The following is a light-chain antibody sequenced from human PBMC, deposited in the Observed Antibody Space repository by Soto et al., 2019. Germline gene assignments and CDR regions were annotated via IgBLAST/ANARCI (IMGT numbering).Light chain of an antibody. CDR2: DAS. J-gene: IGKJ5*01. Sequence: DIQMTQSPSTLSASVGDRVTITCRASQSISSLLAWYQQKPGKAPKLLIYDASSLESGVPSRFSGSGSGTEFTLTISSLQPDDIATYYSQQSYSTPPITFGQGTRLEIK. CDR1: QSISSL. V-gene: IGKV1-5*01. CDR3: QQSYSTPPIT.